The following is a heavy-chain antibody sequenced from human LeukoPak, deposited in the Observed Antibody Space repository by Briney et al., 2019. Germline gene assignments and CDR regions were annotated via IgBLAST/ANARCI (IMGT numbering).Heavy chain of an antibody. Sequence: SETLSLTCAVYGGSFSGYYWSWIRQPPGKGMEWIGEINHSGSTNYNPSLKSRVTISVDTSKNQFSLKLSSVTAADTAVYYCARTTSVPAAIRKYDMDVWGQGTTVTVSS. J-gene: IGHJ6*02. V-gene: IGHV4-34*01. D-gene: IGHD2-2*01. CDR2: INHSGST. CDR1: GGSFSGYY. CDR3: ARTTSVPAAIRKYDMDV.